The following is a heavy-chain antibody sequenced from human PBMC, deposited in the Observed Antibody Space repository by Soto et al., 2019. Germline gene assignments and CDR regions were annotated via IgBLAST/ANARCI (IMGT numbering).Heavy chain of an antibody. CDR2: IIPIFGTA. D-gene: IGHD1-26*01. V-gene: IGHV1-69*13. J-gene: IGHJ5*02. CDR1: GGTFSSYA. Sequence: GASVKVSCKASGGTFSSYAISWVRQAPGQGLEWMGGIIPIFGTANYAQTFQGRVTINADESTSTAYMELRSLRSEDTAVYYCAIRTYTGSYYEGNWFDPWGQGTLVTVSS. CDR3: AIRTYTGSYYEGNWFDP.